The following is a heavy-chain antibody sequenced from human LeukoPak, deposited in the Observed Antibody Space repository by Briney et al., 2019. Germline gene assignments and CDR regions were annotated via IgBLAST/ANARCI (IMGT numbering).Heavy chain of an antibody. J-gene: IGHJ4*02. V-gene: IGHV1-46*01. CDR1: GYTFTSYG. Sequence: ASVKVSCKASGYTFTSYGISWVRQAPGQGLEWMGIINPSGGSTSYAQKFQGRVTMTRDTSTSTVYMELSSLRSEDTAVYYCARDGSGWANTFDYWGQGTLVTVSS. CDR2: INPSGGST. D-gene: IGHD6-19*01. CDR3: ARDGSGWANTFDY.